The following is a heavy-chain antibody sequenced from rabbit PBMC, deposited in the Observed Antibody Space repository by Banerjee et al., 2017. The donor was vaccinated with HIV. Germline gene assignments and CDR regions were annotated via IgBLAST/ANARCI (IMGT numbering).Heavy chain of an antibody. Sequence: QEQLVESGGGLVQPGASLTLTCTASGFSFSSGYWICWVRQAPGKGLEWIACIYAGSSGSTYYASWAKGRFTISKTSSTTVTLQMTSLTAADTATYFCARDVYDDDGGDYFNLWGPGTLVTVS. J-gene: IGHJ4*01. D-gene: IGHD2-1*01. CDR2: IYAGSSGST. CDR3: ARDVYDDDGGDYFNL. CDR1: GFSFSSGYW. V-gene: IGHV1S45*01.